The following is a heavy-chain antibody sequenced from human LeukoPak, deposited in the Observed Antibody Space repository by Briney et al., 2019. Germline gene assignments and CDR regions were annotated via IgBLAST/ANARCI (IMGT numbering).Heavy chain of an antibody. CDR1: GYTFTSYD. D-gene: IGHD7-27*01. J-gene: IGHJ4*02. V-gene: IGHV1-8*01. Sequence: GASVKVSCKASGYTFTSYDINWVRQATGHGFEWMGWMSPKSSNTGYAQNFQGRVTMTRDTSISTAYMELSSLRSEDTAAYYCVGGAPNWGFDYWGQGTLVTVSS. CDR3: VGGAPNWGFDY. CDR2: MSPKSSNT.